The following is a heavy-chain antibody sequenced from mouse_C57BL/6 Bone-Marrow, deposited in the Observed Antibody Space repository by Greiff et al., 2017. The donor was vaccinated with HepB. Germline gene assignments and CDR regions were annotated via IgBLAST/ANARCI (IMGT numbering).Heavy chain of an antibody. CDR2: ISHGGGST. CDR3: ARPHGYGSSPAWFAY. V-gene: IGHV5-12*01. Sequence: EVQLVASGGGLVQPGGSLKLSCAASGFPFRDYYMYWVRQPPEKRLEWVAYISHGGGSTSYTDTVKGRFSISRDNAKTTLYLHMSRLQSEDTAMYYCARPHGYGSSPAWFAYWGQGTLVTGSA. D-gene: IGHD1-1*01. J-gene: IGHJ3*01. CDR1: GFPFRDYY.